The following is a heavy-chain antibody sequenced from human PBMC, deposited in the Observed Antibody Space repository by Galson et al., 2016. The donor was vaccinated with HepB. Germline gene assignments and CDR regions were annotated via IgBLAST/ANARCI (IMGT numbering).Heavy chain of an antibody. CDR3: AKGPQGAVTKRDWIDP. CDR2: ISYDGSNK. CDR1: GFTFSSYA. J-gene: IGHJ5*02. V-gene: IGHV3-30*18. Sequence: SLRLSCAASGFTFSSYAMHWVRQAPGKGLEWVAVISYDGSNKYYGDSVKGRFSISRDNFKNTLHLQMNSLRAEDTAVYYCAKGPQGAVTKRDWIDPWGQGTLVTVSS.